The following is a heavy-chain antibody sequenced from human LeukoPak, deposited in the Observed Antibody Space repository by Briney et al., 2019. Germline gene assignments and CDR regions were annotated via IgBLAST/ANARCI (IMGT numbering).Heavy chain of an antibody. D-gene: IGHD3-3*01. CDR1: GFTFSSYW. V-gene: IGHV3-7*01. CDR2: IKQDGSEK. J-gene: IGHJ4*02. CDR3: ARDRGGGSGYYVYYFDY. Sequence: GGSLRLSCAASGFTFSSYWMSWVRQAPGKGLEWVANIKQDGSEKYYVDSVKGRFTISRDNAKNSLYLQMNSLRAEDTAVYYCARDRGGGSGYYVYYFDYWGQGTLVTVSS.